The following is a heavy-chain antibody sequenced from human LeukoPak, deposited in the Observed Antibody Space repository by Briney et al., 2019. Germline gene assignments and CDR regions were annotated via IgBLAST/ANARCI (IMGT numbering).Heavy chain of an antibody. CDR2: IYTSGST. V-gene: IGHV4-4*07. D-gene: IGHD4-17*01. J-gene: IGHJ3*02. CDR1: GGFISSYC. CDR3: AADYGDYVYRGLSPNDAFDI. Sequence: SETLSLTCTVSGGFISSYCWSWIRQPAGKGLEWIGRIYTSGSTNYNPSLKSRVTMSVDTSKNQFSLKLSSVTAADTAVYYCAADYGDYVYRGLSPNDAFDIWGQGTMVTVSS.